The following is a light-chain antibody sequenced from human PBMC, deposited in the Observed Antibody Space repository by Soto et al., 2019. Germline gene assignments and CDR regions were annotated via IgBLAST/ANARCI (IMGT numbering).Light chain of an antibody. Sequence: EIVMTQSPATLSVSPGERATLSCRASQSVSGNLAWYQQKPGQAPRLLIYGASTRAIGIPARFSGSGSGTEFTLTISSLQSEDFAVYYCQQYNNWFSITFGQGTRLEIK. V-gene: IGKV3-15*01. CDR1: QSVSGN. CDR3: QQYNNWFSIT. J-gene: IGKJ5*01. CDR2: GAS.